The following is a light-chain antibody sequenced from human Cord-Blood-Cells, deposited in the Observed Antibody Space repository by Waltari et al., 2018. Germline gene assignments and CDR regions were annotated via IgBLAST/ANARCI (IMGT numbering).Light chain of an antibody. CDR1: STDHGGYNS. Sequence: QSALTQPASVSGSPGQSITIACTGPSTDHGGYNSVPWYQQHPGKAPNLMIYDVSKRPSGVSNRFSGSKSGNTASLTISGLQAEDEADYYCSSYTSSSTWVFGGGTKLTVL. CDR3: SSYTSSSTWV. V-gene: IGLV2-14*03. CDR2: DVS. J-gene: IGLJ3*02.